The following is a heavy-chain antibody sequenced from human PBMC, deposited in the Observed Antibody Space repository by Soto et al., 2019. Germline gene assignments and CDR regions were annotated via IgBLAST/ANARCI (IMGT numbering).Heavy chain of an antibody. D-gene: IGHD2-2*01. CDR2: FDPEDGET. CDR1: GYTLTELA. V-gene: IGHV1-24*01. J-gene: IGHJ5*02. Sequence: ASVKVSWKVSGYTLTELAMHWVREAPGKGLEWMGGFDPEDGETIYAQKFQGRVTMTEDTSTDTAYMELSSLRSEDTAVYYCATGSPKYCSSTSCYLSWFDPWGQGTLVTVSS. CDR3: ATGSPKYCSSTSCYLSWFDP.